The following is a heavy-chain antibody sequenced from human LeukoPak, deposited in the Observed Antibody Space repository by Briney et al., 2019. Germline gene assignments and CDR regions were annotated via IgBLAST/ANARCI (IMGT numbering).Heavy chain of an antibody. D-gene: IGHD3-10*01. CDR3: AKDTLNMKGRVWFGESYGMDV. CDR2: ISYDGSNK. CDR1: GFTFSSYG. J-gene: IGHJ6*02. Sequence: GRSLRLSCAASGFTFSSYGMHWVRQAPGKGLEWVAVISYDGSNKYYADSVKGRFTISRDNSKNTLYLQMNSLRAEDTAVYYCAKDTLNMKGRVWFGESYGMDVWGQGTTVTVSS. V-gene: IGHV3-30*18.